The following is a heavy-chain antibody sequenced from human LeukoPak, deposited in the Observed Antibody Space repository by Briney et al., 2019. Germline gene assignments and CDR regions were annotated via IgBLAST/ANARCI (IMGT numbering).Heavy chain of an antibody. CDR2: IYTSGST. D-gene: IGHD2-2*01. CDR3: ARLSADSSSSRGFDY. V-gene: IGHV4-4*07. Sequence: SETLSLTCTVSGASISSYYWTWIRQPAGKGLEWIGRIYTSGSTNYNPSLKSRVAMSVDTSKNQFSLKLSSVTAADTAVYYCARLSADSSSSRGFDYWGQGTLVTISP. J-gene: IGHJ4*02. CDR1: GASISSYY.